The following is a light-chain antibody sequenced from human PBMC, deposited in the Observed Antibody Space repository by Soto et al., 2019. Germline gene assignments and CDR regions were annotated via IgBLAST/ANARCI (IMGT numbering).Light chain of an antibody. V-gene: IGLV1-44*01. CDR1: SSNIGTNT. J-gene: IGLJ1*01. CDR2: TTD. CDR3: AAWDDSLNGYV. Sequence: QSVLTQPPSASGTPGQRVTVSCCGSSSNIGTNTVNWFHQLPGTAPKLLIYTTDQRPSGVPDRFSASKSGTSASLAISGLQSEDEADYYCAAWDDSLNGYVFGTGTKLTVL.